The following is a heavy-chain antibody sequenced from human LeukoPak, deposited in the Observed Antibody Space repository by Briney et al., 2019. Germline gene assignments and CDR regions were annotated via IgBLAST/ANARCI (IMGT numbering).Heavy chain of an antibody. Sequence: ASVKVSCKVSGYTLTELSMHWVRQAPGKGLEWMGGFDPEDGETIYAQEFQGRVTMTEDTSTDTAYMELSSLRSEDTAVYYCATDPGGIAVAGLAGWGQGTLVTVSS. D-gene: IGHD6-19*01. V-gene: IGHV1-24*01. CDR3: ATDPGGIAVAGLAG. CDR1: GYTLTELS. CDR2: FDPEDGET. J-gene: IGHJ4*02.